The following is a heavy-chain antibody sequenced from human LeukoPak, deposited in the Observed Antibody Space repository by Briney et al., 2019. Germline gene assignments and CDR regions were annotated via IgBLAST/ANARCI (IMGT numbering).Heavy chain of an antibody. J-gene: IGHJ4*02. Sequence: GRSLRLSCVASGFTFSYYTMHWVRQAPGKGLEWVAVISYDGSNKYYADSVKGRFTISRDNSKNTLYLQMNSLRAEDTAVYYCARVLNYYDSSGYYFSYWGQGTLVTVSS. CDR1: GFTFSYYT. CDR3: ARVLNYYDSSGYYFSY. V-gene: IGHV3-30-3*01. CDR2: ISYDGSNK. D-gene: IGHD3-22*01.